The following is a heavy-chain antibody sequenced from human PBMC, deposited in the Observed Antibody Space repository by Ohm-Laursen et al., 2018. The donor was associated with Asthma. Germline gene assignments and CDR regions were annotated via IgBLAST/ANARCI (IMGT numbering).Heavy chain of an antibody. CDR3: ARGAGGYYYDVGAFDI. Sequence: TLSLTCTVSGGSVSSGSYYWSWIRQPPGKGLEWIGYIYYSGSTNYNPSLKSRVTISVDTSKNQFSLKLSSVTAADTAVYYCARGAGGYYYDVGAFDIWGQGTMVTVSS. CDR2: IYYSGST. CDR1: GGSVSSGSYY. D-gene: IGHD3-22*01. V-gene: IGHV4-61*01. J-gene: IGHJ3*02.